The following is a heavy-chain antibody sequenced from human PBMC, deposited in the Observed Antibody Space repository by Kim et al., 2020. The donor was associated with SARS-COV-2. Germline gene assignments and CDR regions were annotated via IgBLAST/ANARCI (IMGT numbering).Heavy chain of an antibody. CDR1: GSTFSGFW. D-gene: IGHD6-19*01. J-gene: IGHJ4*02. CDR3: ARDRGAVAADWFDY. CDR2: INQEGSET. Sequence: GGSLRLSCLASGSTFSGFWMSWVRQAPGKGLEWVANINQEGSETYYANSVRGRFTISRDNGWNSLYLQMNSLRVEDTAVYYCARDRGAVAADWFDYWGQGTLVTVSS. V-gene: IGHV3-7*03.